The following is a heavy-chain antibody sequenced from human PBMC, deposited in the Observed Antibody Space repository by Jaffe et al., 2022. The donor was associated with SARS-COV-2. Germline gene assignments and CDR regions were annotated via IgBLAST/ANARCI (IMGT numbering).Heavy chain of an antibody. V-gene: IGHV4-61*01. CDR2: IHYSGST. CDR3: ARGRGSGPPV. CDR1: GVSVSSGSYY. J-gene: IGHJ4*02. Sequence: QVQLQESGPGLVKPSETLSLTCSVSGVSVSSGSYYWSWIRQPPGKGLEWIGYIHYSGSTNYNPSLKSRVTVSVDTSKNQFSLKLSSVTAADTAVYYCARGRGSGPPVWGQGTLVTVSS. D-gene: IGHD6-19*01.